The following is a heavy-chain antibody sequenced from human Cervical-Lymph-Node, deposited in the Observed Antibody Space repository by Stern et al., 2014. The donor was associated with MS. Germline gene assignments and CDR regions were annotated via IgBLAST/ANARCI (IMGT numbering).Heavy chain of an antibody. Sequence: QVTLRESSPTLVKPTQTLTLTCSFSGFSLSTIGAGVGWIRQPPGEALEWLALIYWDDDKRYSPSLKSRLNIAKDTSKNQVVLTMTNMDPVDTATYYCAHRREASVGAYFDYWGQGILVTVSS. D-gene: IGHD4/OR15-4a*01. CDR2: IYWDDDK. V-gene: IGHV2-5*02. CDR1: GFSLSTIGAG. CDR3: AHRREASVGAYFDY. J-gene: IGHJ4*02.